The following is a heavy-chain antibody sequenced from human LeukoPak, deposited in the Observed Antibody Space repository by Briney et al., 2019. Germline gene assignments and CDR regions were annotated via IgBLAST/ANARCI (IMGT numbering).Heavy chain of an antibody. J-gene: IGHJ6*03. Sequence: GGSLRLSCAASGFTFSSYSMNWVRQAPGKGLEWVSSISSSSSYIYYADSVKGRFTISRDNAKNSLYLQMNSLRAEDTAVYYCARWGGYYYYYYMDVWGKGTTVTISS. D-gene: IGHD3-16*01. CDR1: GFTFSSYS. CDR2: ISSSSSYI. V-gene: IGHV3-21*01. CDR3: ARWGGYYYYYYMDV.